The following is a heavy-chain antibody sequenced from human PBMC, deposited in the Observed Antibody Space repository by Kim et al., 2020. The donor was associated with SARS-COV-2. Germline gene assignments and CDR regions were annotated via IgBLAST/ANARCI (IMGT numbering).Heavy chain of an antibody. J-gene: IGHJ3*01. V-gene: IGHV3-23*01. CDR1: GFTFSVFA. CDR3: VRDHFNGNSLWDAFSL. D-gene: IGHD1-1*01. CDR2: IGSPDEK. Sequence: GGSLRLSCATSGFTFSVFAMSWVRQAPGKGLEWVSTIGSPDEKYYTDSVKGRFTISRDNSDNTVHLQMNSLRAEDTAIYYCVRDHFNGNSLWDAFSLWGQGTVVTVSS.